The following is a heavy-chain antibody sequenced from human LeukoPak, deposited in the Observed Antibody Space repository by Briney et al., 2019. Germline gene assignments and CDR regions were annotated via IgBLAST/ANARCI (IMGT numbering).Heavy chain of an antibody. CDR3: TRDGSGSYGKRVAFDI. CDR2: IRSEAYGGTI. D-gene: IGHD1-26*01. CDR1: GFIFGDYV. V-gene: IGHV3-49*03. Sequence: PGGSLRLSCTASGFIFGDYVMSWFRQAPGKGLEWVGFIRSEAYGGTIEYAASVTGRFTISRDDSKYIAYLQMNSLKTEDTAVYYCTRDGSGSYGKRVAFDIWGQGTMVTVSS. J-gene: IGHJ3*02.